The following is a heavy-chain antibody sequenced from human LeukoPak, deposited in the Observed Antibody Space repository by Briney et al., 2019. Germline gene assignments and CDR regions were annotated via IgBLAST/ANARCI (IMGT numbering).Heavy chain of an antibody. V-gene: IGHV1-2*02. J-gene: IGHJ1*01. CDR2: INPNSGGT. CDR1: GYTFSGYY. D-gene: IGHD6-13*01. Sequence: ASVKVSCKASGYTFSGYYMHWVRQAPGQGLEWMGWINPNSGGTNYAQKFQGRVTMTRDTSISTAYMELSRLRSDETAVYYCGRGYPLSTTAAGTYFQHWGQGTLVTVSS. CDR3: GRGYPLSTTAAGTYFQH.